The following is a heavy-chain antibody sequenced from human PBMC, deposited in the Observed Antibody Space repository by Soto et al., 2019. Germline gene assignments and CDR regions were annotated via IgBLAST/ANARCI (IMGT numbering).Heavy chain of an antibody. Sequence: PGGSLRLACAASGFSFSNAWINWVRQAPGKGLEWVGRIKSKTDGGTTDYAEPVKGRFAISRDDSNNMVYLQMNSLKIEDTAVYYCANFLLTGFALPLWFAFRAQRTLVTVSS. D-gene: IGHD3-9*01. CDR2: IKSKTDGGTT. CDR3: ANFLLTGFALPLWFAF. CDR1: GFSFSNAW. J-gene: IGHJ1*01. V-gene: IGHV3-15*07.